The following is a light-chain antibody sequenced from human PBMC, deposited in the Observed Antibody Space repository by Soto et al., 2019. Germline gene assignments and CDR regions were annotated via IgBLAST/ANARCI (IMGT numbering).Light chain of an antibody. V-gene: IGLV1-40*01. CDR2: GNN. Sequence: QSVLTQPPSVSGAPGQRVTISCTGSSANIGAAYNVDWYQQLPGTAPKLLIYGNNNRPSGVPARFSGSKSGTSASLAIAGLQAEDEGDYYCQTWGSGIQVFGGGTKLTVL. CDR1: SANIGAAYN. CDR3: QTWGSGIQV. J-gene: IGLJ2*01.